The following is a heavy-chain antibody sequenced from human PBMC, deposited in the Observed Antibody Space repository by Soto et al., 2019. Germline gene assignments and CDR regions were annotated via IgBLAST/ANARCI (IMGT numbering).Heavy chain of an antibody. CDR2: ISSSSSYI. Sequence: PGGSLRLSCAASGFNFSSYSMNWVRKDQGKGLEWVSSISSSSSYIYYADSVKGRFTISRDNAKNSLYLQMNSLRAEDTAVYYCAKEITPMVALHLYYYYGMDVWGQGTTVTVSS. V-gene: IGHV3-21*01. J-gene: IGHJ6*02. D-gene: IGHD2-8*01. CDR3: AKEITPMVALHLYYYYGMDV. CDR1: GFNFSSYS.